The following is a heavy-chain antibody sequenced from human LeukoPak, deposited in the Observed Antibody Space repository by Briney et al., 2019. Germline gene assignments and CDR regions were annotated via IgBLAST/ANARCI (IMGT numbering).Heavy chain of an antibody. CDR1: GGSISSSSYY. CDR3: ARQASDSSGYYYTYYYYYMDV. Sequence: SETLSLTCTVSGGSISSSSYYWGWMRQPPGKGLEWIGSIYDSGSTYYNPSLKSRVTISVDTSKTQFSLKLSSVTAADTAVYYCARQASDSSGYYYTYYYYYMDVWGKGTTVTVSS. CDR2: IYDSGST. J-gene: IGHJ6*03. D-gene: IGHD3-22*01. V-gene: IGHV4-39*01.